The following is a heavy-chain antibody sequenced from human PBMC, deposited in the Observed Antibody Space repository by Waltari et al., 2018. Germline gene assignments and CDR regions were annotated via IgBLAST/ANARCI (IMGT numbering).Heavy chain of an antibody. CDR3: ARVVYSSGQIDY. CDR1: GGTFSSYT. D-gene: IGHD6-19*01. J-gene: IGHJ4*02. V-gene: IGHV1-69*02. CDR2: IIPILGIA. Sequence: QVQLVQSGAEVKKPGSSVKVSCTASGGTFSSYTISWVRQAPGQGLEWMGRIIPILGIANYAQKFQGRVTITADKSTSTAYMELSSLRSEDTAVYYCARVVYSSGQIDYWGQGTLVTVSS.